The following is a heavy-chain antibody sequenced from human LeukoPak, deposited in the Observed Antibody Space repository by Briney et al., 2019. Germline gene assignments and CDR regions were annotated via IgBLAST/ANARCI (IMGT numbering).Heavy chain of an antibody. D-gene: IGHD3-3*01. CDR3: ARREAFWSGYRGFFDY. V-gene: IGHV4-39*07. J-gene: IGHJ4*02. CDR2: VYYSGST. CDR1: GGSISSGSYY. Sequence: PSETLSLTCTVSGGSISSGSYYWGWIRQSPGKGLECIGTVYYSGSTYYNPSLKSRVTISVDTSKNQFSLKLSSVTAADTAVYYCARREAFWSGYRGFFDYWGQGTLVTVSS.